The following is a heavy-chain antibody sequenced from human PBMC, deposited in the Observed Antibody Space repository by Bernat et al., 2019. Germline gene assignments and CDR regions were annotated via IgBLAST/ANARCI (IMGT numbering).Heavy chain of an antibody. CDR2: IYYSGTT. D-gene: IGHD2-2*01. Sequence: QVQLQESGPGLVKPSQTLSLSCTVSGGSISSGDYYWSWIRQPPGKGLEWIGDIYYSGTTLYNQPLKSRLTISVDTSKNQFSLKLCSVTATDTAVYYCAILDLGYCTSTSCYYYYGMDVWGQGTTVTVSS. CDR1: GGSISSGDYY. J-gene: IGHJ6*02. CDR3: AILDLGYCTSTSCYYYYGMDV. V-gene: IGHV4-30-4*01.